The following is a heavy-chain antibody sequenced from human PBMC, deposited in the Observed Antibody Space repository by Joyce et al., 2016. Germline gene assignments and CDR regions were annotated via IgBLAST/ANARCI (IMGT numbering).Heavy chain of an antibody. CDR1: GYSFTNYW. CDR3: ARLFRGVSDYNLAGFDY. J-gene: IGHJ4*02. D-gene: IGHD3-10*01. CDR2: ICPSDSDS. V-gene: IGHV5-51*01. Sequence: EVQLVQPGAEVKKPGESLKISCKGSGYSFTNYWIGWVRQMPGKGLECMAIICPSDSDSRYSPSFQDQVTISADKSISTAYLQWSTLKASDTAIYYCARLFRGVSDYNLAGFDYWGQGTLVTVST.